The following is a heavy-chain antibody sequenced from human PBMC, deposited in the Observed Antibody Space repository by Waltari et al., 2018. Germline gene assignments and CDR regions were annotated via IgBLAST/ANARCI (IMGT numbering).Heavy chain of an antibody. CDR2: IYYSGAT. CDR1: GGSINNYY. V-gene: IGHV4-59*01. Sequence: QVQLQESGPGLLRPSETLSLPCTVPGGSINNYYWSWIRQPPGKGLEWIGYIYYSGATNDSPSLKSRVTISLDTSKSQFSLKLSSVTAADTGVYYCAGGSGYYYDSTFDYWGQGTLVTVSS. J-gene: IGHJ4*02. CDR3: AGGSGYYYDSTFDY. D-gene: IGHD3-22*01.